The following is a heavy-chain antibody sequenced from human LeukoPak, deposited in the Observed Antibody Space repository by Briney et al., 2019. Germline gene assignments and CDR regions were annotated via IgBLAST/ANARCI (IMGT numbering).Heavy chain of an antibody. CDR1: GGSISSGGYS. J-gene: IGHJ4*02. D-gene: IGHD3-3*01. V-gene: IGHV4-30-2*01. CDR2: IYHSGST. Sequence: SQTLSLTCAVSGGSISSGGYSWSWIRQPPGKGLEWIGYIYHSGSTYYNPSLKSRVTISVDRSKNQFSLKLSSVTAADTAVYYCARVIDFWSGYYNRQKEYYFDYWGQGTLVTVSS. CDR3: ARVIDFWSGYYNRQKEYYFDY.